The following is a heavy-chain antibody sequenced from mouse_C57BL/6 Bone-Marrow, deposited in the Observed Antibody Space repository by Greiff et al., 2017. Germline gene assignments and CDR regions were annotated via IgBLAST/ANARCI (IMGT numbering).Heavy chain of an antibody. J-gene: IGHJ1*03. Sequence: EVKLMESGPGLVKPSQSLSLTCSVTGYSITSGYYWNWIRQFPGNKLEWMGYISYDGSNNYNPSLKNRISITRDTSKNQFVLKLNSVTTEDTATYYCARDYYDYDGYFDVWGTGTTVTVSS. CDR1: GYSITSGYY. CDR3: ARDYYDYDGYFDV. CDR2: ISYDGSN. V-gene: IGHV3-6*01. D-gene: IGHD2-4*01.